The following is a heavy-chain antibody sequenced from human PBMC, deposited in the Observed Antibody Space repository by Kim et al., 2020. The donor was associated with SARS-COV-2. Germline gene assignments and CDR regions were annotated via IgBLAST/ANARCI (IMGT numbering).Heavy chain of an antibody. D-gene: IGHD2-8*01. J-gene: IGHJ3*02. Sequence: GGSLRLSCAASGFILSSYSMHWVRQAPGKGLEWVAVIWYDGSRDYYADSVKGRFTISRDKSKNTVDLLMNSLRAEDTAVYYCAKDNERGAFDIWGQGTVV. V-gene: IGHV3-33*03. CDR1: GFILSSYS. CDR3: AKDNERGAFDI. CDR2: IWYDGSRD.